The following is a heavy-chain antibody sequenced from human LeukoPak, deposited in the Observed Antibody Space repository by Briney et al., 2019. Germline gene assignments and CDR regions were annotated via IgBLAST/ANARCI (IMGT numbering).Heavy chain of an antibody. CDR1: GFTFDDYG. D-gene: IGHD2-2*01. J-gene: IGHJ4*02. CDR3: ARDKAGGRTVVVPACFDY. Sequence: GGSLRLSCAASGFTFDDYGMSWVRQAPGKGLEWVSGINWNGGSTGYADSVKGRFTISRDNGKNSLYLQMNSLMAKDTALYYCARDKAGGRTVVVPACFDYWGQGTLVTVSS. CDR2: INWNGGST. V-gene: IGHV3-20*04.